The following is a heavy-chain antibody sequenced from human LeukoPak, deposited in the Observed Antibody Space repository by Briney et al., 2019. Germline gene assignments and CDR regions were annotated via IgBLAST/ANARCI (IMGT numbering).Heavy chain of an antibody. CDR2: INHSGST. CDR3: ARSAAGVVGAADS. V-gene: IGHV4-34*01. D-gene: IGHD1-26*01. J-gene: IGHJ5*01. Sequence: SETLSLTYAVYGGSFSGYYWSWIRQPPGKGLEWIGEINHSGSTNYNPSLKSRVTISVDTSKNQFSLKLSSVTAADTAVYYCARSAAGVVGAADSWGQGTLVTVSS. CDR1: GGSFSGYY.